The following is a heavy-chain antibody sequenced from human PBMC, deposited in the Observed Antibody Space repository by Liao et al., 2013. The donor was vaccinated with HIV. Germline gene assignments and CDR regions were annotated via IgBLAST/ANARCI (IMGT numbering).Heavy chain of an antibody. CDR3: ARLSSSSSLPWQYYYYYMDV. CDR2: IYHSGST. J-gene: IGHJ6*03. CDR1: GGSISSGGYS. D-gene: IGHD6-6*01. V-gene: IGHV4-30-2*01. Sequence: QVQLQESGPGLVKPSETLSLTCAVSGGSISSGGYSWSWIRQPPGKGLEWIGYIYHSGSTYYNPSLKSRVTISVDRSKNQFSLKLSSVTAADTAVYYCARLSSSSSLPWQYYYYYMDVWGKGTTVTVSS.